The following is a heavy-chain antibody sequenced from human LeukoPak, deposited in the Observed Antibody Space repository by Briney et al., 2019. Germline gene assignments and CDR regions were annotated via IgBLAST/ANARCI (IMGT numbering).Heavy chain of an antibody. CDR2: IKPDESER. CDR3: AKDGNYDILTGYLGYYYYYYMDV. V-gene: IGHV3-7*01. J-gene: IGHJ6*03. D-gene: IGHD3-9*01. CDR1: GFTFSSHW. Sequence: GGSLRLSCAASGFTFSSHWMSWVRQAPGKGLEWVANIKPDESERYYADSVKGRFTISRDNSKNTLYLQMNSLRAEDTAVYYCAKDGNYDILTGYLGYYYYYYMDVWGKGTTVTISS.